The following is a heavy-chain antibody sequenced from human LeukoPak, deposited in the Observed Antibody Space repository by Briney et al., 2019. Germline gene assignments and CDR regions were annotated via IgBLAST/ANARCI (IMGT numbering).Heavy chain of an antibody. Sequence: GASVKVSCKASGYTFTGYYQQWVRQAPGQGLEWMGWINPNSGGTNYAQKFQDRVTMTRDTSISTAYMELSRLRSDDTAVYYCATIAAAGFDYWGQRTLVTVSS. CDR1: GYTFTGYY. CDR3: ATIAAAGFDY. V-gene: IGHV1-2*02. J-gene: IGHJ4*02. D-gene: IGHD6-13*01. CDR2: INPNSGGT.